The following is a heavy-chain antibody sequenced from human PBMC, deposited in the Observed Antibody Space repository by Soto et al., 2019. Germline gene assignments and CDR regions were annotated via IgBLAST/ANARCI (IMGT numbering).Heavy chain of an antibody. D-gene: IGHD1-26*01. CDR2: NSTYNGDT. V-gene: IGHV1-18*01. Sequence: QVQLVQSGAEVKKPGASVKVSCKTSGYTFTNYDINWVRQAPGQGLEWMGSNSTYNGDTDYAQKLQGRVTMTTDTSTTTAYMELTSLTSDDTAVYFCARGWELEYWGQGTLVSVSS. CDR3: ARGWELEY. CDR1: GYTFTNYD. J-gene: IGHJ4*02.